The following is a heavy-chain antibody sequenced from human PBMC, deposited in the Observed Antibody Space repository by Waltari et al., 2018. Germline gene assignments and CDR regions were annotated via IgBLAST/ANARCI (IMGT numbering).Heavy chain of an antibody. CDR2: INHSGST. CDR3: AREVDYIWGSYRKGGWFDP. J-gene: IGHJ5*02. CDR1: GGSFSGYH. D-gene: IGHD3-16*02. V-gene: IGHV4-34*01. Sequence: QVQLQQWGAGLLKPSETLSLTCAVYGGSFSGYHWSWIRQPPGKGLEWIGEINHSGSTNYNPSLKSRVTISVDTSKNQFSLKLSSVTAVDTAVYYCAREVDYIWGSYRKGGWFDPWGQGTLVTVSS.